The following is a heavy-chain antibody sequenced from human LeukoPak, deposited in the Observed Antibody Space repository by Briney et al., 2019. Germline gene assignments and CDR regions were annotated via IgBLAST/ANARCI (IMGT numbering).Heavy chain of an antibody. CDR1: GGSISGYY. J-gene: IGHJ4*02. D-gene: IGHD4-17*01. V-gene: IGHV4-4*07. CDR3: ARERPTVTTEVDS. Sequence: PSETLSLTCTVSGGSISGYYWSWIRQPAGKGLEWIGRIYTSGSTNYNPSLKSRLAISLDKSRNQFSLKLSSVTAADTAVYYCARERPTVTTEVDSWGQGLLVTVSS. CDR2: IYTSGST.